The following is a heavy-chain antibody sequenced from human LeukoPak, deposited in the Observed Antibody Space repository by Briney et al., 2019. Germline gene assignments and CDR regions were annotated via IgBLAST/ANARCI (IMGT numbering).Heavy chain of an antibody. V-gene: IGHV4-4*07. CDR2: IDTSGNT. J-gene: IGHJ2*01. Sequence: PSETLSLTCTVSGGSISSYYWSWVRQPAGKGLEWIGRIDTSGNTNYKPSLKSRVTMSVDTSKNQFSLKLNSVTAADTAVYYCARVSSSWYQDWYFDLWGRGTLVTVSS. CDR3: ARVSSSWYQDWYFDL. D-gene: IGHD6-13*01. CDR1: GGSISSYY.